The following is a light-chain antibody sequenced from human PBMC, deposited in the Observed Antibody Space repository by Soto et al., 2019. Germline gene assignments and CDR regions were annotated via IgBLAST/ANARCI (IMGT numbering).Light chain of an antibody. CDR3: QQRHMWPIT. Sequence: EVVLPQSPVTLSLSPGERATLCCMSSSSFRGLLAWYQQKPGQAPRLLIYYAYNRATGVPPRFSGSGSGTDFTLTISSLEPEDSAVYYCQQRHMWPITFGQGTRLEIK. CDR2: YAY. CDR1: SSFRGL. V-gene: IGKV3-11*01. J-gene: IGKJ5*01.